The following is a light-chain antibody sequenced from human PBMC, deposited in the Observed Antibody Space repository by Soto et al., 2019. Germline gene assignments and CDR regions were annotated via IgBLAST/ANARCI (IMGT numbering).Light chain of an antibody. CDR1: QSVSSSY. Sequence: EIVLTQSPGTLSLSPGERATLSCRASQSVSSSYLAWYQQKPGQAPRLRIYGASSRATGIPDRFSGSGSATDFTLTISRLEPEDFAVYYCQQYGTSPPLTFGGGTKVEIK. CDR2: GAS. V-gene: IGKV3-20*01. CDR3: QQYGTSPPLT. J-gene: IGKJ4*01.